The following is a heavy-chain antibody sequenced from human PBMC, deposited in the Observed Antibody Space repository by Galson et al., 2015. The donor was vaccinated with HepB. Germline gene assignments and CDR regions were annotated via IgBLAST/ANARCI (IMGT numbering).Heavy chain of an antibody. V-gene: IGHV5-51*01. J-gene: IGHJ6*02. D-gene: IGHD3-3*01. CDR2: IYPGDSDT. Sequence: QSGAEVKKPGESLKISCKGSGYSFTSYWIGWVRQMPGKGLEWMGIIYPGDSDTRYSPSFQGQVTISADKSISTAYLQWSSLKASDTAMYYCARLVTTIFGVVIQDNYYGMDVWGQGTTVTVSS. CDR3: ARLVTTIFGVVIQDNYYGMDV. CDR1: GYSFTSYW.